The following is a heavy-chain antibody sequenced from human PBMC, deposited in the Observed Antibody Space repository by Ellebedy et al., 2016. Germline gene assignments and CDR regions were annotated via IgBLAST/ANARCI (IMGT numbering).Heavy chain of an antibody. CDR3: ARLSGGNADY. V-gene: IGHV5-51*01. D-gene: IGHD4-23*01. Sequence: GESLKISCKGSGYSFFGHWIGWVRQMPGKGLEWMGSIYPGDSETRYTPSFQGQVTTSADKSISTAYLQWSSLKASDTAIYYCARLSGGNADYWGQGTLVTVSS. CDR1: GYSFFGHW. CDR2: IYPGDSET. J-gene: IGHJ4*02.